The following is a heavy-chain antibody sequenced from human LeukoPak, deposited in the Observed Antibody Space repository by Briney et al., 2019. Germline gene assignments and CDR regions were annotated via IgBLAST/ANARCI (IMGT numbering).Heavy chain of an antibody. CDR2: ISWNSGTI. CDR3: AKAGGPGSYNYYMDV. J-gene: IGHJ6*03. D-gene: IGHD3-16*01. V-gene: IGHV3-9*03. Sequence: GRSLRLSCAASGFTFDDYAMHWVRQAPGKGLEWVSGISWNSGTIDYADSVKGRFTISRDNAKNSLYLQMNSLRAEDMALYYRAKAGGPGSYNYYMDVWGKGTTVTVSS. CDR1: GFTFDDYA.